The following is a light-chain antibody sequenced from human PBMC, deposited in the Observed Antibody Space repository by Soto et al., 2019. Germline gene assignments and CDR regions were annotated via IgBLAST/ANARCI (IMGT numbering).Light chain of an antibody. Sequence: QSALTQPASVSGSPGQSITISCTGSNNDVGAYNFVSWFQQHPGKAPKLIIFDVSVRPSGVSDRFSGSKSGSTASLTVYGLQAEDEGDYYCSSYTVTNTLVFGGGTKLTVL. CDR3: SSYTVTNTLV. CDR1: NNDVGAYNF. CDR2: DVS. V-gene: IGLV2-14*03. J-gene: IGLJ2*01.